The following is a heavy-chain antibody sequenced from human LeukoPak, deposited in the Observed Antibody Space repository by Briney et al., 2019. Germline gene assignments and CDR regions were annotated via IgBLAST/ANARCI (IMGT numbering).Heavy chain of an antibody. CDR2: LYTSGST. V-gene: IGHV4-61*02. CDR1: GGSISSGTYC. Sequence: TLSLTCTVSGGSISSGTYCCNWIRQPAGKGLEWIGRLYTSGSTNYNPSLKSRVTISVDTSKNQFSLKLSSVTDADTAVYYCARDPYYDFWSGYSTSWFDPWGQGTLVTVSS. J-gene: IGHJ5*02. D-gene: IGHD3-3*01. CDR3: ARDPYYDFWSGYSTSWFDP.